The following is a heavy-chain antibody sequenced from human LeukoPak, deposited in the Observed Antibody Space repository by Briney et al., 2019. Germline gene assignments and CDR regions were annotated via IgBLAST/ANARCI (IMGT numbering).Heavy chain of an antibody. V-gene: IGHV6-1*01. CDR1: GDSVSSNSAA. Sequence: SQTLSLTCAISGDSVSSNSAAWNWIRQSPSRGLEWLGRTYYRSKWYNDYAVSVKSRITINPDTSKNQFSLQLNSVTPEDTAVYYCARDLYYYDSSSPPHIFAFDIWGQGTMVTVSS. CDR2: TYYRSKWYN. D-gene: IGHD3-22*01. CDR3: ARDLYYYDSSSPPHIFAFDI. J-gene: IGHJ3*02.